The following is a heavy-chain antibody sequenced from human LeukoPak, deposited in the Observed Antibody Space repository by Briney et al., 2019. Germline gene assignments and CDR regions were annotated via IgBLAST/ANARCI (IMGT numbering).Heavy chain of an antibody. CDR2: IYSGGST. J-gene: IGHJ3*02. D-gene: IGHD3-16*02. Sequence: GGSLRLSCAASGFTVSSNYMSWVRQAPGKGLEWVSVIYSGGSTYYADSVKGRFTISRDYSKNTLYLQMNSLRAEDTAVYYCARDGLSSAFDIWGQGTMVTVSS. CDR3: ARDGLSSAFDI. V-gene: IGHV3-66*01. CDR1: GFTVSSNY.